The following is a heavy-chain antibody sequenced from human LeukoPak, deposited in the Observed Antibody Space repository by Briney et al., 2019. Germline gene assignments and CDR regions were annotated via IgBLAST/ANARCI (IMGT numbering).Heavy chain of an antibody. Sequence: SETLSLTCTVSGGSISSSSYYWGWIRQPAGKGLEWIGRIYTSGSTNYNPSLKSRVTISVDTSKNQFSLKLNSVSAADTAVYYCARDLGTPPYYYYYMDVWGKGTTVTISS. CDR2: IYTSGST. CDR3: ARDLGTPPYYYYYMDV. CDR1: GGSISSSSYY. D-gene: IGHD1-1*01. J-gene: IGHJ6*03. V-gene: IGHV4-61*02.